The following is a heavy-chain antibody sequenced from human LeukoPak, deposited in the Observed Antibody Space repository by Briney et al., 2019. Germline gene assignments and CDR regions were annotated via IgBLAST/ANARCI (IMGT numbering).Heavy chain of an antibody. CDR2: ISADSATT. CDR1: EFTFSSYA. V-gene: IGHV3-23*01. D-gene: IGHD3-10*01. J-gene: IGHJ4*02. CDR3: ARKSASGNYPLDY. Sequence: GGSLRLSCAASEFTFSSYAMSWVRQAPGKGLEWVSVISADSATTLYADSVKGRFTISRDNAKNTVFLQMSSLRAEDTALYYCARKSASGNYPLDYWGQGTLVTVSS.